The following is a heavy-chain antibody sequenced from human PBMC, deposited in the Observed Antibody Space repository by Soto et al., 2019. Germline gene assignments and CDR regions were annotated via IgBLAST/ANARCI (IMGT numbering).Heavy chain of an antibody. CDR1: GYTFTGYY. V-gene: IGHV1-2*02. J-gene: IGHJ6*02. CDR2: INPNSGGT. CDR3: ARDSLQRYYGMDV. Sequence: QVQLVQSGAEVKKPGASVKVSCKASGYTFTGYYMHWVRQAPGQGLEWMGWINPNSGGTNYAQNFQSGVTKTRDTSISTAYMELSRLRSDDTDVYYCARDSLQRYYGMDVRGQGTTVTVSS.